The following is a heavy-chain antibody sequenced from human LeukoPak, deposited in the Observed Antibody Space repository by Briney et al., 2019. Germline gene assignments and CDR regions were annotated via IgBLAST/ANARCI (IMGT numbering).Heavy chain of an antibody. CDR3: AGNFDS. J-gene: IGHJ4*02. Sequence: SGTLSLTCAVSGGSISNTNWGSWVRQPPGKGLEWIGEISHSGNTNYNPSLKSRVAISVDNSKNQFSLKMTSVTAADTAVYYCAGNFDSWGQGILVTVSS. V-gene: IGHV4-4*02. CDR1: GGSISNTNW. CDR2: ISHSGNT.